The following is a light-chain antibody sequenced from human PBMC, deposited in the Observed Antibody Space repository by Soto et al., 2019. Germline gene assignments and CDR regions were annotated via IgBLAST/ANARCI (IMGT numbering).Light chain of an antibody. CDR3: LLYYGGAHLV. V-gene: IGLV7-43*01. J-gene: IGLJ3*02. CDR1: TGAVTSGHY. CDR2: TTN. Sequence: QAVVTQEPSLTVSPGGTVTLPCSSSTGAVTSGHYASWFQQKPGQAPRTLIYTTNSRHSWTPARFSGSLLGDRSALTVSGVQPEDEADYYCLLYYGGAHLVFGGGPKLTVL.